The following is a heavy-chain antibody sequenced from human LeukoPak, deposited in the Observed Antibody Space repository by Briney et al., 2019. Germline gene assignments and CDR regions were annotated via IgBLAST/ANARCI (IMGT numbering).Heavy chain of an antibody. CDR1: GFRFSDHY. CDR2: ISGNSGDI. V-gene: IGHV3/OR16-9*01. Sequence: PGGSLRLSCAASGFRFSDHYMSWIRQAPGKGPEWISYISGNSGDIAYADSVKGRFTISRDNAKNSLHLQMNSLRVEDTAVYHCVRHAGRTGGQWRQGILITVSS. D-gene: IGHD3-10*01. J-gene: IGHJ4*02. CDR3: VRHAGRTGGQ.